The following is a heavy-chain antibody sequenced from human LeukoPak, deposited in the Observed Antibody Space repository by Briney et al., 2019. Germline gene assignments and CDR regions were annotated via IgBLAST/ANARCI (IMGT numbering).Heavy chain of an antibody. CDR2: ISGSGGST. Sequence: PGGSLRLSCAASGFTFSSYAMSWVRQAPGKGLEWVSAISGSGGSTYYADSVKGRFTISRDNSKNTLYLQMNSLRAEDTAVYYCAKDSGKTGSTSPYAFDIWGQGTMVTVSS. J-gene: IGHJ3*02. CDR1: GFTFSSYA. D-gene: IGHD2-2*01. CDR3: AKDSGKTGSTSPYAFDI. V-gene: IGHV3-23*01.